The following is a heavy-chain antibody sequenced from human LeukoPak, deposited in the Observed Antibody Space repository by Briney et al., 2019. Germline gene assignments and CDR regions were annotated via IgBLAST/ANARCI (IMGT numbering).Heavy chain of an antibody. V-gene: IGHV3-30-3*01. Sequence: GGSLRLSCAVSGFTFSSYAMHWVRQAPGKGLEWVAVISYDGSNKYYADSVKGRFTISRDNSKNTLYLQMNSLRAEDTAVYYCARDRQDYSSSPDYWGQGTLVTVSS. D-gene: IGHD6-13*01. CDR1: GFTFSSYA. CDR3: ARDRQDYSSSPDY. CDR2: ISYDGSNK. J-gene: IGHJ4*02.